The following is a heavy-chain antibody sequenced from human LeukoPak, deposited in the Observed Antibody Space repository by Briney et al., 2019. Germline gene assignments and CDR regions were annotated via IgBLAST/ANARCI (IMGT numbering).Heavy chain of an antibody. CDR3: TRDGSGWSNF. V-gene: IGHV3-23*01. J-gene: IGHJ4*02. CDR2: IFDSGTPS. D-gene: IGHD6-19*01. Sequence: GGSLRLSCVASGITFRHHAMNWVRQAPGKGLEWVSSIFDSGTPSYYADSVKGRFTISRDNAKNSLYLQMNSLRVEDTAVYYCTRDGSGWSNFWGLGTPVIASS. CDR1: GITFRHHA.